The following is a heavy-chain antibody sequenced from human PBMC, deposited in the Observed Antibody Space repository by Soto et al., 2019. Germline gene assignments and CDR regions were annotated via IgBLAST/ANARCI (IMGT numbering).Heavy chain of an antibody. CDR2: IWYDGSNK. V-gene: IGHV3-33*01. D-gene: IGHD4-17*01. CDR1: GFTFSSYG. J-gene: IGHJ6*02. CDR3: ARDEVTTGPPAKYYYGMDV. Sequence: PGGSLRLSCAASGFTFSSYGMHWVRQAPGKGLEWVAVIWYDGSNKYYADSVKGRFTISRDNSKNTLYLQMNSLRAEDTAVYYCARDEVTTGPPAKYYYGMDVWGQGTTVTVSS.